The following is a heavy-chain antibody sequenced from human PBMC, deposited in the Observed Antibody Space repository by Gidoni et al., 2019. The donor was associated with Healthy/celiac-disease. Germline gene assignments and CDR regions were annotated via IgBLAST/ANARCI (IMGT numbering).Heavy chain of an antibody. CDR1: GYTLPDLS. J-gene: IGHJ4*02. CDR3: ATGRYYYDSSGYSAYFDY. Sequence: QVQLVQSGAEVKKPGASVKVSCKVSGYTLPDLSMHWVRQAPGKGLEWMGGFDPEDGETIYAQKFQGRVTMTEDTSTDTAYMELSSLRSEDTAVYYCATGRYYYDSSGYSAYFDYWGQGTLVTVSS. CDR2: FDPEDGET. D-gene: IGHD3-22*01. V-gene: IGHV1-24*01.